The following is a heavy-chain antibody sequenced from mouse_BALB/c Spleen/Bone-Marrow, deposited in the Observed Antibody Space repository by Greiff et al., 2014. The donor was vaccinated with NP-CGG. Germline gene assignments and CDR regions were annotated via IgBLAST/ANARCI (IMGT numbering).Heavy chain of an antibody. CDR1: GYTFTDYA. CDR2: ISTYSGNT. CDR3: ARSGYGYDWFAY. J-gene: IGHJ3*01. Sequence: QVQLQQSGPELVRPGVSVKISCKGSGYTFTDYAMHWVKQSHAKSLEWIGVISTYSGNTNYNQKFKGKATMTVDKSSSTAYMERAILTAEDSAIYCGARSGYGYDWFAYWGQGTLVTVSA. V-gene: IGHV1-67*01. D-gene: IGHD2-2*01.